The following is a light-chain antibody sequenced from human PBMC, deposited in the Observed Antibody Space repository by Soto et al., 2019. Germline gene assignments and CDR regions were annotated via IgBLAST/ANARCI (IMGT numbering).Light chain of an antibody. V-gene: IGLV2-11*01. CDR2: DVS. CDR1: SSDVGGYNY. J-gene: IGLJ1*01. Sequence: QSALTQPRSVSGSPGQSVTISCTGTSSDVGGYNYVSWYQQHPGKAPKVKIYDVSERPSGVPDRFSGSKSGNTASLTISGLQAEDEADYYCCSYAGSPRYVFGTGTKLTVL. CDR3: CSYAGSPRYV.